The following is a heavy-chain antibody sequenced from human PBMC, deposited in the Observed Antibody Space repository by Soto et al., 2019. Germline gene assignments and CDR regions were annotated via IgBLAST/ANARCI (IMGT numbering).Heavy chain of an antibody. Sequence: EGQLVESGGGLVQPGGSLRLSCLGPGLTFSDHYMDWVRQAPGMGLEWVARKRNKVNGDTTEYAASVKGRFTISRDDSENSLYLEINSLRSEDTALYSCTITFGGVLRFWGQGTLVTVSS. J-gene: IGHJ4*02. CDR1: GLTFSDHY. CDR3: TITFGGVLRF. CDR2: KRNKVNGDTT. V-gene: IGHV3-72*01. D-gene: IGHD3-16*01.